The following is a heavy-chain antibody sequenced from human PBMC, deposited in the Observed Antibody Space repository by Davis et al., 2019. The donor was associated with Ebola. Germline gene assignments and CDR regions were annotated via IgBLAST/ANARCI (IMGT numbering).Heavy chain of an antibody. CDR2: ISYDGRNK. CDR1: GFTFSRYA. D-gene: IGHD5-24*01. J-gene: IGHJ4*02. V-gene: IGHV3-30*04. CDR3: ARIYGGTTITD. Sequence: GESLKISCAASGFTFSRYAMHWVRQAPGKGLEWVAVISYDGRNKYDADSVKGRFTISRDNPKNTLNLQMNSLRPDDTAVYYCARIYGGTTITDWGQGTQVTVSS.